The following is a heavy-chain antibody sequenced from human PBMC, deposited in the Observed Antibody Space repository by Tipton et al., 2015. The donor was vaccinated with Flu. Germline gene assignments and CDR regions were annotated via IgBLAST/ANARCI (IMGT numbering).Heavy chain of an antibody. CDR2: LHYTGST. D-gene: IGHD3-10*01. CDR3: VRLTYYYGSGTSDY. J-gene: IGHJ4*02. V-gene: IGHV4-31*03. CDR1: GASISSGAFY. Sequence: TLSLTCTVSGASISSGAFYWGWIRQLPGKGLEWIGYLHYTGSTYYDPTLKSRTTISVDTSKDQFSLKLKSVTAADTAVYYCVRLTYYYGSGTSDYWGQGTLVTVSS.